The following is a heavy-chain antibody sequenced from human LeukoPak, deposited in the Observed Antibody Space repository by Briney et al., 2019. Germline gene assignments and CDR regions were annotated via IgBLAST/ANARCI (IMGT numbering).Heavy chain of an antibody. CDR2: IYYSGST. CDR3: ARESAYGHDAFDI. D-gene: IGHD2-21*01. Sequence: SETLSLTCTVSGGSISSYYWSWIRQPPGKGLEWIGYIYYSGSTNYNPSLKSRVTISVDTSKNRFSLKLSSVTAADTAVYYCARESAYGHDAFDIWGQGTMVTVSS. J-gene: IGHJ3*02. V-gene: IGHV4-59*01. CDR1: GGSISSYY.